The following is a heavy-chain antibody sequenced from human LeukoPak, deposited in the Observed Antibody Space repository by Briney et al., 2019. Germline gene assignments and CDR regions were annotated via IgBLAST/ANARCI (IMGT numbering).Heavy chain of an antibody. D-gene: IGHD3-22*01. CDR3: ARGVGDYYDSSGYSPGDY. V-gene: IGHV1-69*04. Sequence: SVKVSCKASGGTFSSYAISWVRQAPGQGLEWMGRIIPILGIANYAQKFQGRVTITADKSTSTAYVELSSLRSEDTAVYYCARGVGDYYDSSGYSPGDYWGQGTLVTVSS. J-gene: IGHJ4*02. CDR1: GGTFSSYA. CDR2: IIPILGIA.